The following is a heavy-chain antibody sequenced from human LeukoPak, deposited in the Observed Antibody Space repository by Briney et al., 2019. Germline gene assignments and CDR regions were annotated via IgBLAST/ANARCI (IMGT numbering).Heavy chain of an antibody. CDR3: ARVFGGNIRHDAFDI. CDR2: IIPIFGTA. J-gene: IGHJ3*02. D-gene: IGHD4-23*01. Sequence: SVKVSCKASGGTFSSYAISWVRQAPGQGLEWMGGIIPIFGTANYAQKFQGRVTITADESTSTAYMELSSLRSEDTAVYYCARVFGGNIRHDAFDIWGQGTMVTVSS. V-gene: IGHV1-69*13. CDR1: GGTFSSYA.